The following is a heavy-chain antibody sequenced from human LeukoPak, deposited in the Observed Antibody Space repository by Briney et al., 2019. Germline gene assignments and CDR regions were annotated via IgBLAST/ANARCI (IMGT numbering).Heavy chain of an antibody. J-gene: IGHJ4*02. CDR1: GGSISTYY. CDR2: VDYSGST. D-gene: IGHD2-15*01. CDR3: ARGHCSGGSCYLDY. V-gene: IGHV4-59*01. Sequence: PSETLSLTCSVSGGSISTYYWSWIRQPPGKGLEWIGYVDYSGSTNYSPSLKSRVTISVDTSKNQFSLKLSSVTAADTAVYYCARGHCSGGSCYLDYWGQGTLVTVSS.